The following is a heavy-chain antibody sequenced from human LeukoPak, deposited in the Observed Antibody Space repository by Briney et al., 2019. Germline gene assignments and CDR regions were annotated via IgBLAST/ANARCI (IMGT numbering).Heavy chain of an antibody. CDR3: ARQAFYYDSSGYSTPSDAFDI. D-gene: IGHD3-22*01. Sequence: GESLKISCKGSGYSFTSYWIGWVRQKPGKGLEWMGIIYPGDSDTRYSPSFQGQVTISADKSINTAYLQWSSLKASDTAMYYCARQAFYYDSSGYSTPSDAFDIWGQGTMVTVSS. J-gene: IGHJ3*02. V-gene: IGHV5-51*01. CDR1: GYSFTSYW. CDR2: IYPGDSDT.